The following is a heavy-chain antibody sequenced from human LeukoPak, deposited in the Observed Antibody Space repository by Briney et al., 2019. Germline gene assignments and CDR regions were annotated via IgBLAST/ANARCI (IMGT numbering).Heavy chain of an antibody. CDR2: IKQDGSEK. CDR3: ARDDTQRGGNEYYDALNI. Sequence: GGSLRLSCAASGFTFSSYWMSWVRQAPGKGLEWVANIKQDGSEKYYVDSVKVRFTISRDNAKNSLYLQMNSLRAEDTAVYYCARDDTQRGGNEYYDALNIWGQGTLVTVSS. D-gene: IGHD4-23*01. CDR1: GFTFSSYW. J-gene: IGHJ3*02. V-gene: IGHV3-7*01.